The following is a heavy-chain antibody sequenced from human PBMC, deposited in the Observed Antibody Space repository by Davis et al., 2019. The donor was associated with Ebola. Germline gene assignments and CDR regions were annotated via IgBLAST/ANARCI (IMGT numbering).Heavy chain of an antibody. CDR3: TSTVDTADY. J-gene: IGHJ4*02. CDR1: GFTFSGSA. Sequence: GESLKISCAASGFTFSGSAMHWVRQASGKGLEWVGRIRSKANSYATAYAASVKVRFTISRDDSKNTAYLQMNSLKTEDTAVYYCTSTVDTADYWGQGTLVTVSS. CDR2: IRSKANSYAT. D-gene: IGHD5-18*01. V-gene: IGHV3-73*01.